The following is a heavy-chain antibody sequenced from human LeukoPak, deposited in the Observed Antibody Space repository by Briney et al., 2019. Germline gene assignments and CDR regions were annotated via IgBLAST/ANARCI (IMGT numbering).Heavy chain of an antibody. CDR1: GYTFTSYG. CDR2: ISAYNGNT. D-gene: IGHD6-19*01. Sequence: ASVKSYCKASGYTFTSYGIRWVRQAPGQGLEWMGWISAYNGNTNYAQKLQGRVTMTTDTSTSTAYMELRSLRSDDTAVYYCARSEQWLPKDYWGQGTLVTVSS. J-gene: IGHJ4*02. CDR3: ARSEQWLPKDY. V-gene: IGHV1-18*04.